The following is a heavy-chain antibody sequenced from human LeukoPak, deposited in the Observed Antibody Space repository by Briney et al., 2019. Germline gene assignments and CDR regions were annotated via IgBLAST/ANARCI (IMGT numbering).Heavy chain of an antibody. D-gene: IGHD3-10*01. J-gene: IGHJ3*02. CDR3: ARGNRLSFGELLYAFDI. Sequence: GASVKVSCKASGYTLTSYAMNWVRQAPGQGLEWMGWINTNTGNPTYAQDFTGRFVFSLDTSVSTAYLQISSLKPEDTAVYYCARGNRLSFGELLYAFDIWGQGTMVTVSS. CDR1: GYTLTSYA. V-gene: IGHV7-4-1*02. CDR2: INTNTGNP.